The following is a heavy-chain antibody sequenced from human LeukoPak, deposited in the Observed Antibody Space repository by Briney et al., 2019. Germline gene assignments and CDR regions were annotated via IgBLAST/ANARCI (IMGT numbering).Heavy chain of an antibody. J-gene: IGHJ4*02. CDR1: GGSINSGSYY. CDR2: IYTSGST. V-gene: IGHV4-61*02. CDR3: ARARLREYDSSGYYYNWFDY. D-gene: IGHD3-22*01. Sequence: SETLSLTCTVSGGSINSGSYYWRWIRQPAGKGLEWLGRIYTSGSTTYNPSLKSRVTISVDTSKNQFSLKLSSLTAADTAVYYCARARLREYDSSGYYYNWFDYWGQGTLITVSS.